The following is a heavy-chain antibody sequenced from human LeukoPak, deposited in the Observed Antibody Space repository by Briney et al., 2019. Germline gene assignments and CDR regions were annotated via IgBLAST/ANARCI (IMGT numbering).Heavy chain of an antibody. CDR2: INPNSGGT. V-gene: IGHV1-2*02. Sequence: ASVKVSCKASGYTFTGYYMHWVRQAPGQGLEWMGWINPNSGGTNYPQKFQGRVTMTRDTSISTAYMELSRLRSDDTAVYYCARAPIVVVPAAIPFDYWGQGTLVTISS. CDR3: ARAPIVVVPAAIPFDY. J-gene: IGHJ4*02. CDR1: GYTFTGYY. D-gene: IGHD2-2*02.